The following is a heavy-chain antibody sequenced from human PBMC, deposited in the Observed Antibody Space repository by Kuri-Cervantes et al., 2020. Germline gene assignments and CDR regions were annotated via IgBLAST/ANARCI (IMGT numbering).Heavy chain of an antibody. Sequence: GGSLRLSCAASGFTFSSYSMNWVRQAPGKGLEWVSYISSSSSTIYYADSVKGRFTISRDNAKNSLYLQMNSLRAEDTAVYYCARDGGLVGATTSGDYYYGMDVWGQGTTVTVSS. CDR3: ARDGGLVGATTSGDYYYGMDV. CDR1: GFTFSSYS. V-gene: IGHV3-48*01. CDR2: ISSSSSTI. D-gene: IGHD1-26*01. J-gene: IGHJ6*02.